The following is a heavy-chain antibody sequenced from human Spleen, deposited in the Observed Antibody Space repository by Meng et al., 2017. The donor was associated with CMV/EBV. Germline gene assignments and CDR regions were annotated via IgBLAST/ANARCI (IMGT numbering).Heavy chain of an antibody. V-gene: IGHV1-69*05. CDR1: GGTFSNYA. J-gene: IGHJ6*02. CDR3: ARGSDDKGYISSLYYYGVEV. D-gene: IGHD6-6*01. Sequence: SVKVSCKASGGTFSNYAISWVRAAPGQGLEWMGGIMPFYGTPNYAQKFQGRVTITTDESTSTAYMELGSLRSEDTAIYYCARGSDDKGYISSLYYYGVEVWGQGTTVTVSS. CDR2: IMPFYGTP.